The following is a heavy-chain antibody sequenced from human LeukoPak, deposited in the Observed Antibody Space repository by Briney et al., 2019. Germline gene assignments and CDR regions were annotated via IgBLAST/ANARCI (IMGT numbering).Heavy chain of an antibody. D-gene: IGHD2-15*01. V-gene: IGHV3-30*18. CDR1: GFTFSSYG. CDR3: AKDPYRVVVATGNYLDP. Sequence: GGSLRLSCAASGFTFSSYGMHWVRQAPGKGLEWVAVISHDGSNIYYGDSVEGRFSISRDNSKNTLYLQMNSLRVEDTAVYYCAKDPYRVVVATGNYLDPWGQGTLVTVSS. CDR2: ISHDGSNI. J-gene: IGHJ5*02.